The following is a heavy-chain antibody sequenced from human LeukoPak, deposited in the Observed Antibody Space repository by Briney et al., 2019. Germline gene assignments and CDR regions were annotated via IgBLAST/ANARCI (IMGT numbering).Heavy chain of an antibody. Sequence: GASVKVSCKASGYTFTSSGISWVRQAPGQGLEWMGWISAYNGNTNYAQKLQGRVTMTTDTSTSTAYMELRSLRSDDPAVYYCARFPDDYCSSTSCYITWFDPWGQGTLVTVSS. D-gene: IGHD2-2*02. V-gene: IGHV1-18*01. CDR1: GYTFTSSG. CDR2: ISAYNGNT. CDR3: ARFPDDYCSSTSCYITWFDP. J-gene: IGHJ5*02.